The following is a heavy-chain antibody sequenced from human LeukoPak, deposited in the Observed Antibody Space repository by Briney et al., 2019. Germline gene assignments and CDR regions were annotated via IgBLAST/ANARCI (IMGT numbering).Heavy chain of an antibody. Sequence: KPSETLSLPCTVSGGSIISYYWSWIREPAGRGLEWIGRIYSSGSTNYHPSLKSRVTRSLDKSKNQFSLKLSSVSAADTAVYYCARGGSSGTNYCGEGTLVTVSS. J-gene: IGHJ4*02. CDR1: GGSIISYY. CDR2: IYSSGST. D-gene: IGHD6-19*01. CDR3: ARGGSSGTNY. V-gene: IGHV4-4*07.